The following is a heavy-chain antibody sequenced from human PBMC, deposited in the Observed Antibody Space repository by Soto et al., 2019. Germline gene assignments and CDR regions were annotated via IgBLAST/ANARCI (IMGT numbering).Heavy chain of an antibody. CDR3: ARALPSDYGREIFYYYGMDV. V-gene: IGHV1-8*01. Sequence: ASVKVCCKASGYSFTTYDINWVRQATGQGLEWMGWMNPNSGKTGYAQKFQGRVTMTRNTPKSTVYMEVSSLTSEDTAVYYCARALPSDYGREIFYYYGMDVWGQGTTVTVSS. J-gene: IGHJ6*02. D-gene: IGHD4-17*01. CDR1: GYSFTTYD. CDR2: MNPNSGKT.